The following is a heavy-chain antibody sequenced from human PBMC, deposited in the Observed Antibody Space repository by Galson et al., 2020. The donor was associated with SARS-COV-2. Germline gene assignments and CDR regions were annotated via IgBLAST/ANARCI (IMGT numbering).Heavy chain of an antibody. CDR3: ARGTRDITMIVVVMTAVSRHFDL. CDR1: GGSFSDYY. V-gene: IGHV4-34*01. CDR2: VNHRGST. Sequence: SQASETLSLTCAVYGGSFSDYYWSWIRQPPGRGLEWIGEVNHRGSTSYNPSLESRVRISLDASKKQFSLKLSSVTAADSGVYYCARGTRDITMIVVVMTAVSRHFDLWGQGSLVTVSS. D-gene: IGHD3-22*01. J-gene: IGHJ4*02.